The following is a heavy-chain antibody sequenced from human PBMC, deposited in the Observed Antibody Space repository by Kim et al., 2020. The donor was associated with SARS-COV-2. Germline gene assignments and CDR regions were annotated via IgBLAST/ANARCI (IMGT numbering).Heavy chain of an antibody. CDR2: IHPGDSST. Sequence: GESLKISCKASGYNFANYWIVWVRQMPAKGLEWVGTIHPGDSSTKYSPSFQGQVTISAAESISTAYLQWSSLQASDSAMYYCARKYSSDRTGCFDPWSEGSLVTVSS. D-gene: IGHD6-19*01. CDR3: ARKYSSDRTGCFDP. CDR1: GYNFANYW. V-gene: IGHV5-51*01. J-gene: IGHJ5*02.